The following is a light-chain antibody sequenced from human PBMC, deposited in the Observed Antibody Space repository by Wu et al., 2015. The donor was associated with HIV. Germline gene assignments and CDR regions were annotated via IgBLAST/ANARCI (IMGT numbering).Light chain of an antibody. CDR1: QSLPNTY. J-gene: IGKJ1*01. CDR2: DAS. V-gene: IGKV3-20*01. CDR3: QHYGSSPWT. Sequence: EIVLTQSPDTLSLSPGETATLSCRASQSLPNTYLAWYQQKPGQAPRLLISDASSRATDIPDRFSGSGSGTDFTLTITSLEPEDFALYYCQHYGSSPWTFGPGTKVDIK.